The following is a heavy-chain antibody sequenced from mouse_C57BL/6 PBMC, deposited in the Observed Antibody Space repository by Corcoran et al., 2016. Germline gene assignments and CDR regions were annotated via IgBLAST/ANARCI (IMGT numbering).Heavy chain of an antibody. J-gene: IGHJ3*01. D-gene: IGHD2-3*01. Sequence: EVQLQQSGPELVKPGASVKISCKASGYTFTDYYMNWVKQSHGKSLEWIGDINPNNGGTSYNQKFKGKATLTVDKSSSTAYMELRSLTSEDSAVYYCARRDEGYPAWFAYWGQGTLVTVSA. CDR1: GYTFTDYY. CDR3: ARRDEGYPAWFAY. V-gene: IGHV1-26*01. CDR2: INPNNGGT.